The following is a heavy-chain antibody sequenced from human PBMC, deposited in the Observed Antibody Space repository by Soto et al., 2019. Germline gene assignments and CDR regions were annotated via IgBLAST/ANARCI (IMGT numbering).Heavy chain of an antibody. CDR3: AKDFYRGITLMVYSNFDS. CDR1: GFTVSSTY. D-gene: IGHD2-8*01. V-gene: IGHV3-53*01. Sequence: GGSLRLSCAASGFTVSSTYLTWVRQAPGKGLEWVAILYTGTDTVYADPVKGRFTISRDSSKNTFYLQMNSLRAEDTAMYYCAKDFYRGITLMVYSNFDSWGQGSLVTVSS. CDR2: LYTGTDT. J-gene: IGHJ4*02.